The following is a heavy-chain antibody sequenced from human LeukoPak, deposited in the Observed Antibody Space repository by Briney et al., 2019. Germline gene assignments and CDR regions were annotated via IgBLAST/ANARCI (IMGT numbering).Heavy chain of an antibody. V-gene: IGHV1-18*04. J-gene: IGHJ4*02. D-gene: IGHD2-15*01. CDR2: ISAYNGNT. CDR1: GYTFTGYY. Sequence: ASVKVSCKASGYTFTGYYMHWVRQAPGQGLEWMGWISAYNGNTNYAQNLQGRVTMTTDTSTSTAYMELRSLRSDDTAVYYCARFRSLVAAGDWGQGTLVTVSS. CDR3: ARFRSLVAAGD.